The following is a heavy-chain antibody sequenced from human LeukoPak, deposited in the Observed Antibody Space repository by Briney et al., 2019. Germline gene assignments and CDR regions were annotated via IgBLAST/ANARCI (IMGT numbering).Heavy chain of an antibody. CDR2: ISNDGSRK. Sequence: PGRSLRLSCAPSGFTFSRHGMHWVRQAPGKGLEWVAIISNDGSRKYYVHSVEGRFTISRDNSKNTLYLQMDSLRAEDTAVYYCARDRAWNYFDYWGQGTLVTVPS. D-gene: IGHD3-3*01. J-gene: IGHJ4*02. V-gene: IGHV3-30*03. CDR1: GFTFSRHG. CDR3: ARDRAWNYFDY.